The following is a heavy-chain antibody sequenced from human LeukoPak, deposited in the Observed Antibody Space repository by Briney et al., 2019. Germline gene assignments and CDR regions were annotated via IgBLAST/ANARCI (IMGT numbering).Heavy chain of an antibody. Sequence: GGSLRLSCAASGFTFSSYTMNWVRQTPGKGLEWVSSIASSRGTIYYADSVKGRFTISRDNAKNSLYLQMNSLRAEDTAVYYCARRVRYDISPDDYWGQGTLVTVSS. CDR1: GFTFSSYT. J-gene: IGHJ4*02. CDR3: ARRVRYDISPDDY. V-gene: IGHV3-48*04. CDR2: IASSRGTI. D-gene: IGHD3-9*01.